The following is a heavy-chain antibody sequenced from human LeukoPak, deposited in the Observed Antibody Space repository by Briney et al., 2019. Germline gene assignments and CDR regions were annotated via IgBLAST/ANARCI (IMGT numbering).Heavy chain of an antibody. J-gene: IGHJ4*02. CDR2: IYYSGST. CDR1: GGSISSYY. Sequence: SETLSLTCTVSGGSISSYYWSWIRQPPGKGLEWIGYIYYSGSTNYNPSLKSRVTISVDTSKNQFSLKLSSVTAADTAVYYCARHSGSSPYYFDYWGQGTLVTVSS. CDR3: ARHSGSSPYYFDY. V-gene: IGHV4-59*08. D-gene: IGHD6-13*01.